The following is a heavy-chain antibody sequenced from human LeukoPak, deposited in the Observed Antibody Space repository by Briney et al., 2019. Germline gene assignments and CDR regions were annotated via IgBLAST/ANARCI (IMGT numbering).Heavy chain of an antibody. D-gene: IGHD1-26*01. CDR3: ASLSPSGSYYNH. J-gene: IGHJ5*02. CDR2: ISASGAGT. Sequence: GGSLRLSCATSGFTFSSYAMTWVRQAPGKGLEWVPSISASGAGTYYADSVQGRFTISRDNSKNTLYLQMNSLRAEDTAVYYCASLSPSGSYYNHWGQGTLVTVSS. V-gene: IGHV3-23*01. CDR1: GFTFSSYA.